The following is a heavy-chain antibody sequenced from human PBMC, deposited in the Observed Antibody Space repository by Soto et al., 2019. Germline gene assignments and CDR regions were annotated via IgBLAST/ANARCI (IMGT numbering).Heavy chain of an antibody. D-gene: IGHD5-12*01. CDR2: MNPNSGNT. Sequence: ASVKVSCKASGYSFTSYDVNWVRQATGQGLEWMGWMNPNSGNTDYAQKFQGRVTMTRDTSISTAYMELSGLRPEDTAIYYCARGPYSANWHVDLWGQGTLVTVSS. CDR3: ARGPYSANWHVDL. CDR1: GYSFTSYD. V-gene: IGHV1-8*01. J-gene: IGHJ5*02.